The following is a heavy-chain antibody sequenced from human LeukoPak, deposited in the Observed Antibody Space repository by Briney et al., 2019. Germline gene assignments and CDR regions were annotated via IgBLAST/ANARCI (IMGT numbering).Heavy chain of an antibody. J-gene: IGHJ4*02. Sequence: ASVKVSCKASGYTFTGFYMHWARQAPGQGLEWMGWINPNSGDTNYAQKFQGRVTMTRDTSFSTASMELSRLKSDDTAVYYCARTRRLQYGDYDYWGQGTLVTVSS. CDR3: ARTRRLQYGDYDY. CDR1: GYTFTGFY. D-gene: IGHD4-11*01. CDR2: INPNSGDT. V-gene: IGHV1-2*02.